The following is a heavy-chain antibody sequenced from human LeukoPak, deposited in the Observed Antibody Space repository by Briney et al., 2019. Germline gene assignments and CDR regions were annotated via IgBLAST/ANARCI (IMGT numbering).Heavy chain of an antibody. V-gene: IGHV3-74*01. J-gene: IGHJ4*02. Sequence: GGSLRLSCAAPGFPFSRDAMHWVRQSPGEGLVWLARVSPDGTITNYADSVKGRFTISRDNAKNTLYLQMSSLRDEDTAVYYCASDVAYKFDYWGQGTLVTFSS. CDR3: ASDVAYKFDY. CDR1: GFPFSRDA. CDR2: VSPDGTIT. D-gene: IGHD5-24*01.